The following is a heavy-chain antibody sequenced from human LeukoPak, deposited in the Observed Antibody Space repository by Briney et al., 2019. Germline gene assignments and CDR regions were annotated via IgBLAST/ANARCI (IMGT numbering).Heavy chain of an antibody. CDR1: GYTFTSYY. Sequence: PRASVKVSCKASGYTFTSYYMHWVRQAPGQGLEWMGIINPSGGSTSYAQKFQGRVTMIRDMSTDTVYMELSSLKSEDTAVYYCARDPGGYDWMGYYYYHYMDVWGKGTTVTVSS. V-gene: IGHV1-46*01. D-gene: IGHD5-12*01. CDR2: INPSGGST. J-gene: IGHJ6*03. CDR3: ARDPGGYDWMGYYYYHYMDV.